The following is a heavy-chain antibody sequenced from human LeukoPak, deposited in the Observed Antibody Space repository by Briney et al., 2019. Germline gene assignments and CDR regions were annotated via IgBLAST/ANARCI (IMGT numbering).Heavy chain of an antibody. J-gene: IGHJ4*02. CDR3: ARLRYCSGGSCSIWGAFDY. V-gene: IGHV4-61*07. CDR2: SAST. Sequence: SASTYYTPSLKSRVTISVDTSKNQFSLKLSSVTAADTAVYYCARLRYCSGGSCSIWGAFDYWGQGTLVTVSS. D-gene: IGHD2-15*01.